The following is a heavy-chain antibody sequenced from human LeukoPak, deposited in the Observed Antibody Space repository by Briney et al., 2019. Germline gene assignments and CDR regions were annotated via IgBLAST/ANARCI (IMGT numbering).Heavy chain of an antibody. CDR1: GFTFDDYA. V-gene: IGHV3-9*01. Sequence: GGSLRLSCAASGFTFDDYAMHWVRQAPGKGLEWVSCISWNSGSIGYADSVKGRFTISRDNAKNSLYLQMNSLRAEDTALYYCARDTSYYYGSGSGGVDYWGQGTLVTVSS. CDR2: ISWNSGSI. J-gene: IGHJ4*02. CDR3: ARDTSYYYGSGSGGVDY. D-gene: IGHD3-10*01.